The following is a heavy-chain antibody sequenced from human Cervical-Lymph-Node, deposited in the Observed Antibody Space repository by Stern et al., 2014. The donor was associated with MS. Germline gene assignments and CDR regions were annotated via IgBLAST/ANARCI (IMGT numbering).Heavy chain of an antibody. CDR3: ARVMIGSPSHYGLDV. CDR1: GYSFTTYW. V-gene: IGHV5-51*01. CDR2: VHPDDPDT. D-gene: IGHD2-21*01. Sequence: EVQLVESGAEVKKPGESVKISCEGSGYSFTTYWIAWVRQKPGKGLEWMGIVHPDDPDTRYSPSIQGQGTLAAAKSKNAAYMQWSSLKASDTATYYCARVMIGSPSHYGLDVWGQGTTVTVSS. J-gene: IGHJ6*02.